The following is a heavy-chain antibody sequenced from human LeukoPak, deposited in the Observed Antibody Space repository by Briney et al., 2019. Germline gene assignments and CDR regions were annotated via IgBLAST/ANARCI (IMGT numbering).Heavy chain of an antibody. CDR3: ARESGSKYQLLYVHHYYYMDV. CDR1: GGTFSSYA. J-gene: IGHJ6*03. D-gene: IGHD2-2*02. Sequence: SVKVSCKASGGTFSSYAIGWVRQAPGQGLEWMGGIIPIFGTANYAQKFQGRVTITADESTSTAYMELSSLRSEDTAVYYCARESGSKYQLLYVHHYYYMDVWGKGTTVTVSS. CDR2: IIPIFGTA. V-gene: IGHV1-69*13.